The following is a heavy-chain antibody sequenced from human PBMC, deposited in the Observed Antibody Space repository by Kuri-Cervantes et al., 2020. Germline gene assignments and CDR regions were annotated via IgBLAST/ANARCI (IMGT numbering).Heavy chain of an antibody. CDR2: IRYDGSNT. V-gene: IGHV3-30*02. J-gene: IGHJ3*02. D-gene: IGHD1-1*01. Sequence: GGSLRLSCAASGFTFSYSGMHWVRQAPGKGLEWVSFIRYDGSNTYYSGSVKGRFTISRDNSKNTLYLQMNSLRAEDTAVYYCAKDFSWYDRGAFDIWGQGTMVTVSS. CDR3: AKDFSWYDRGAFDI. CDR1: GFTFSYSG.